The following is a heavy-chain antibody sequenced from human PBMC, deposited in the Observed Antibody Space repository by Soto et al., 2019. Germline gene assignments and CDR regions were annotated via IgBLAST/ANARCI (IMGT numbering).Heavy chain of an antibody. D-gene: IGHD2-15*01. CDR1: GFTFSSYG. Sequence: SLSLSCAASGFTFSSYGMHWVRQAPGKGLEWVAVIWYDGSNKYYADSVKGRFTISRDNSKNTLYLQMNSLRAEDTAVYYCARDGYCSGGSCYSVPVFDYWGQGTLVTVSS. CDR2: IWYDGSNK. J-gene: IGHJ4*02. V-gene: IGHV3-33*01. CDR3: ARDGYCSGGSCYSVPVFDY.